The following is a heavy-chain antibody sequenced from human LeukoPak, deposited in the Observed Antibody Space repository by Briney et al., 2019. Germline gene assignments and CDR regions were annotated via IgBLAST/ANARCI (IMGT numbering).Heavy chain of an antibody. CDR3: AAYYGSGWDYFDY. V-gene: IGHV1-2*02. Sequence: ASVKVSCKASGYTFTGYYMHWVRQAPGQGLEWMGWINPNSGGTNYARKFQGRVTMTRDASISTAYMELSRLRSDDTAVYYCAAYYGSGWDYFDYWGQGTLVTVSS. CDR1: GYTFTGYY. CDR2: INPNSGGT. D-gene: IGHD3-10*01. J-gene: IGHJ4*02.